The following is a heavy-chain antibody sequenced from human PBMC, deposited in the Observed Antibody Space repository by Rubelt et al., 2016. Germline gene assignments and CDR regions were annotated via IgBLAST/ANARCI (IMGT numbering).Heavy chain of an antibody. Sequence: QVQLQESGPGLVKPSETLSLTCTVSGGSISNYYWSWIRQPPGKGLEWIGYFYSGSTNYKPSLKSRLTISVDTSKNLFSLNLRSVTAADTAVYYCARDRGRTPFDYWGQGILVTGSS. CDR3: ARDRGRTPFDY. CDR1: GGSISNYY. J-gene: IGHJ4*02. V-gene: IGHV4-59*01. D-gene: IGHD1-14*01. CDR2: FYSGST.